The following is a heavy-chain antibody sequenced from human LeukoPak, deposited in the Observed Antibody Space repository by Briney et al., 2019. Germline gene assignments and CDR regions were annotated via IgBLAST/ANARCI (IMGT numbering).Heavy chain of an antibody. D-gene: IGHD5-24*01. CDR2: IYTSGST. J-gene: IGHJ5*02. V-gene: IGHV4-4*07. CDR3: ARDSGRDGYNRGNWFDP. CDR1: GGSISSYY. Sequence: SETLSLTCTVSGGSISSYYWSWIRQPAGKGLEWIGRIYTSGSTNYNPSLKSRVTMSVDTSKNQFSLKLSSVTAADTAVYYCARDSGRDGYNRGNWFDPWGQGTLVTVSS.